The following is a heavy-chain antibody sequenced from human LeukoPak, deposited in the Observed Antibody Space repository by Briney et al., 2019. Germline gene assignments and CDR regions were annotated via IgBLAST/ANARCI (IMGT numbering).Heavy chain of an antibody. V-gene: IGHV4-39*01. J-gene: IGHJ4*02. Sequence: PSETLSLTCTVSGVSISSSSYYWGWIRQPPGKGLEWIGNIYYSGSTYYNPSLKSRVTISVDTSKNQFSLKLSSVTAADTAVYYCARLPNPRRGYSADVGETWGQGTQVTVSS. CDR2: IYYSGST. CDR1: GVSISSSSYY. D-gene: IGHD5-12*01. CDR3: ARLPNPRRGYSADVGET.